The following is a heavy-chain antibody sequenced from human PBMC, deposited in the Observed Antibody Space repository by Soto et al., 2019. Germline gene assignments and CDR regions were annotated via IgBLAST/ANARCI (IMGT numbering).Heavy chain of an antibody. J-gene: IGHJ4*02. CDR1: GDSISSDKW. D-gene: IGHD6-25*01. V-gene: IGHV4-4*02. CDR2: IHHSGNS. Sequence: QVQLQESGPGLVKPSGTLSLTCAVSGDSISSDKWWSWVRQPPGKGLEGIGEIHHSGNSNYNPSLKSRVIISVDKSKNQFSLNLSSVTDADTAVYYCARGERQQQRDYWGQGTLVTVSS. CDR3: ARGERQQQRDY.